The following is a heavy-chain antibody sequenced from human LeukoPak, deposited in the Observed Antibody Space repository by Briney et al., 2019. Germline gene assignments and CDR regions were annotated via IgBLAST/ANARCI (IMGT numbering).Heavy chain of an antibody. V-gene: IGHV4-59*01. D-gene: IGHD4-17*01. J-gene: IGHJ2*01. CDR3: ARDLGDGDYPDL. CDR1: GGSISSYY. CDR2: ICYSGST. Sequence: SETLSLTCTVSGGSISSYYWSWIRQPPGKGLEWIGYICYSGSTNYNPSLKSRVTISVDTSKNQFSLKLSSVTAADTAVYYCARDLGDGDYPDLWGRGTLVTVSS.